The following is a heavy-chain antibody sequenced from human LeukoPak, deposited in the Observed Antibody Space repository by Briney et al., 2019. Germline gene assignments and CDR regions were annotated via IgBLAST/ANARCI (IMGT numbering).Heavy chain of an antibody. V-gene: IGHV3-7*01. Sequence: GGSLRLSCAASGFTFSSYWMSWVRQAPGKGLEWVANIKEDGRQKYYVDSVKGRFTISRDSAKNSLYLQMNRLRVEDAAVYYCARGRWGYSYGGDWGQGTLVTVSS. CDR2: IKEDGRQK. CDR3: ARGRWGYSYGGD. CDR1: GFTFSSYW. D-gene: IGHD5-18*01. J-gene: IGHJ4*02.